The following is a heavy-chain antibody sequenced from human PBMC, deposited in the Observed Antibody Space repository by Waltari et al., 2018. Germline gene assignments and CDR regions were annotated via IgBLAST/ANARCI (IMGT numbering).Heavy chain of an antibody. CDR1: GGAIRTSRYY. V-gene: IGHV4-39*07. D-gene: IGHD3-16*02. J-gene: IGHJ5*02. Sequence: QLQLQESGPGLGKPSETLSLTGTGAGGAIRTSRYYWGWIRQPPGKGLEGIGRVYYSGPAYSSPSLNSRVTIFVATSKNQFSLTLSSVTVADTAVYYCGRYRPYPDVCLDPWGQGTLVTVSP. CDR3: GRYRPYPDVCLDP. CDR2: VYYSGPA.